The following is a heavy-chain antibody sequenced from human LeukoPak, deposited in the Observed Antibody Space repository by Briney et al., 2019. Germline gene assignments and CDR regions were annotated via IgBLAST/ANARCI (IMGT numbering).Heavy chain of an antibody. J-gene: IGHJ4*02. CDR1: DYTFTSYG. D-gene: IGHD6-19*01. CDR2: ISAYNGNT. V-gene: IGHV1-18*01. CDR3: ARDRDLTGQWLVVRYFDY. Sequence: EASVTVSCKGSDYTFTSYGISWVRQAPGQGLEWMGWISAYNGNTNYAQKLQGRVTMTTDTFTSTAYMELRSLRSDDTAVYYCARDRDLTGQWLVVRYFDYWGQGTLVTVSS.